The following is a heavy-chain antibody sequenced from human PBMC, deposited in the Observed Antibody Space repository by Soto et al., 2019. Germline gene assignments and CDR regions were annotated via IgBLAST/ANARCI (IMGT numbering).Heavy chain of an antibody. CDR2: IYYSGST. CDR3: AREGGIVGATTVDY. J-gene: IGHJ4*02. Sequence: QVQLQESGPGLVKPSQTLSLTCTVSGGSISSGDYYWSWIRQPPGKGLEWIGYIYYSGSTYYNPSLKSRVTISVDTSKNPVSLKLSSVTAADTAVYYCAREGGIVGATTVDYWGQGTLVTVSS. CDR1: GGSISSGDYY. V-gene: IGHV4-30-4*01. D-gene: IGHD1-26*01.